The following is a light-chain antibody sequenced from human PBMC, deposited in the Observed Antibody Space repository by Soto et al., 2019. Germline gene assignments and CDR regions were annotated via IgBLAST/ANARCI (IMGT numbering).Light chain of an antibody. J-gene: IGKJ1*01. CDR1: QSISSW. Sequence: DIQMTQSPSTLSASVGDRVTITCRASQSISSWLAWYQQKPGKAPKLLIFDASSLESGTPSRFSGSGSGTEFTLTISSLQPDDFATYYCQQCNTFWTFGQGTKVDNK. CDR2: DAS. V-gene: IGKV1-5*01. CDR3: QQCNTFWT.